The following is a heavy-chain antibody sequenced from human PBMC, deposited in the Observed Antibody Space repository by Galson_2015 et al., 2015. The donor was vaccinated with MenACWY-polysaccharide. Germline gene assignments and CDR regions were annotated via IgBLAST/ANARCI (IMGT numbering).Heavy chain of an antibody. CDR2: IDWDNEK. V-gene: IGHV2-70*11. CDR1: GFSLPTSGLC. J-gene: IGHJ4*02. CDR3: ARRQGGTGKGYVDK. Sequence: PALVTPPPPLTLTCTFSGFSLPTSGLCVSWIRQPPGKALEWLARIDWDNEKDYNTALKTRRTISKDTSTNQGVLRMTNREPGETEKEDGARRQGGTGKGYVDKWGQGTLVTVSS.